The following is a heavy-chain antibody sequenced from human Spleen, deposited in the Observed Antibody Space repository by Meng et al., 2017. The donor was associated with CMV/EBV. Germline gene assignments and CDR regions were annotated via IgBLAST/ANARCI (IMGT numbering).Heavy chain of an antibody. D-gene: IGHD2-21*02. CDR1: GYSLTELS. CDR3: VTDDLCSGGDCSVAY. J-gene: IGHJ4*02. V-gene: IGHV1-24*01. Sequence: ASVQVACKVSGYSLTELSIQWVRQAPGKGLEWMGGFDPEDGETIYAQKFQGRVTMTEDTSTNTAYMELSGLRSEDTAVYYFVTDDLCSGGDCSVAYWGQGTLVTVSS. CDR2: FDPEDGET.